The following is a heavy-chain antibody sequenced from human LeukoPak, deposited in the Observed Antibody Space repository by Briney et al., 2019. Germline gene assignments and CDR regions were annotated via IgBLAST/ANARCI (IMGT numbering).Heavy chain of an antibody. CDR2: IKQDGSEK. D-gene: IGHD3-10*01. CDR1: GFTFSSYW. V-gene: IGHV3-7*01. J-gene: IGHJ3*02. Sequence: GGSLRLSCAASGFTFSSYWMSWVRQAPGKGLEWVANIKQDGSEKYYVDSVKGRFTISRDNAKNSLYLQMNSLRAEDTAVYYCARDRWFGELVGAFDIWGQGTMVTVSS. CDR3: ARDRWFGELVGAFDI.